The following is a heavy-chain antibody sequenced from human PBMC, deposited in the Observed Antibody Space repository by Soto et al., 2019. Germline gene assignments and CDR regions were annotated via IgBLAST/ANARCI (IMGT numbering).Heavy chain of an antibody. CDR2: IISSSDTI. J-gene: IGHJ4*02. Sequence: EVQLVESGGGLVQPGGSLRLSCAASGFTFSSYSMNWVRQAPGKGLVWVSFIISSSDTIYYADSVKGRFTISSDNARNCLDLQMNGLRDEDTAVDYCTRVKPSPEWLLRTYVDYWGQGTLVTVPS. CDR1: GFTFSSYS. V-gene: IGHV3-48*02. CDR3: TRVKPSPEWLLRTYVDY. D-gene: IGHD5-12*01.